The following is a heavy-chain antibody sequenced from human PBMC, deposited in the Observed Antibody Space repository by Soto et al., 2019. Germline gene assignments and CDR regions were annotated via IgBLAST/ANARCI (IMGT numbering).Heavy chain of an antibody. V-gene: IGHV3-23*01. CDR2: ISGSGGST. CDR1: GFTFSSYA. D-gene: IGHD3-22*01. J-gene: IGHJ6*02. Sequence: GGSLRLSCAASGFTFSSYAMSWVRQAPGKGLEWVSAISGSGGSTYYADSVKGRFTISRDNSKNTLYLQMNSLRAEDTAVYYCAKAPPGSSGYYYGVDYYYGMDVWGQGTTVTVSS. CDR3: AKAPPGSSGYYYGVDYYYGMDV.